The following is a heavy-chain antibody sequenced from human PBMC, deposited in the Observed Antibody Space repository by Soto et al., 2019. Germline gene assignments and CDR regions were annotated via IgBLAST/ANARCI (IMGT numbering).Heavy chain of an antibody. CDR3: SKDVGRWFAELFFDY. CDR2: ISYDGSNK. V-gene: IGHV3-30*18. J-gene: IGHJ4*02. D-gene: IGHD3-10*01. CDR1: GFTFSSYG. Sequence: PGGSLRLSCAASGFTFSSYGMHWVRQAPGKGLEWVAVISYDGSNKYYADSVKGRFTISRDNSKNTLYLQMNSLRAEDTAVYYCSKDVGRWFAELFFDYWGQGTLVTVSS.